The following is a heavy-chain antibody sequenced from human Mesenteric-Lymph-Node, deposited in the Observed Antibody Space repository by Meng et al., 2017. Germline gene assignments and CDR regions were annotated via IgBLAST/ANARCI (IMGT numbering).Heavy chain of an antibody. CDR3: ARAVVEWHIVVVTAKQYNWFDP. CDR2: INHSGST. D-gene: IGHD2-21*02. CDR1: GGSFSGYY. J-gene: IGHJ5*02. V-gene: IGHV4-34*01. Sequence: SETLSLTCAVYGGSFSGYYWSWIRQPPGKGLEWIGEINHSGSTNYNPSLKSRVTISVDTSKNQFSLKLSSVTAADTAVYYCARAVVEWHIVVVTAKQYNWFDPWGQGTLVTVSS.